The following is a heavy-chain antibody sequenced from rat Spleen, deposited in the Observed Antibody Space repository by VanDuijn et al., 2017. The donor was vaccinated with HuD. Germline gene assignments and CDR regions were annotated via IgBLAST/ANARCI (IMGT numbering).Heavy chain of an antibody. CDR3: TRDRILRSTGFDY. Sequence: EVQLVGSGGGSVQPGRSLKLSCAASGFTFSDYYMAWVRQAPTKGLEWVASINYDGSSTYYRDSVKGRFTLSRDNAKSSLYLQMDSLRSEDTATYYCTRDRILRSTGFDYWGQGVMVTVSS. D-gene: IGHD1-6*01. J-gene: IGHJ2*01. CDR2: INYDGSST. CDR1: GFTFSDYY. V-gene: IGHV5-20*01.